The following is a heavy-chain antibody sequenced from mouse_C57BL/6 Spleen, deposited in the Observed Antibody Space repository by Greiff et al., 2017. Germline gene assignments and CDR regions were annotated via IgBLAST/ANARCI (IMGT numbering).Heavy chain of an antibody. J-gene: IGHJ1*03. CDR2: IYPRSGNT. Sequence: QVQLQQSGAELARPGASVKLSCKASGYTFTSYGISWVKQRTGQGLEWIGEIYPRSGNTYYNEKFKGKATLTADKSSSTAYMELRSLTSEDSAVYFCAREYDYGGVGYWYFDVWGTGTTVTVSS. V-gene: IGHV1-81*01. CDR3: AREYDYGGVGYWYFDV. CDR1: GYTFTSYG. D-gene: IGHD2-4*01.